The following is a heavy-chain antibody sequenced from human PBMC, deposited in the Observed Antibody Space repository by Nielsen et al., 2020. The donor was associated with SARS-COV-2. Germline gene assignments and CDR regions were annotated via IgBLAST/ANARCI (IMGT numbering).Heavy chain of an antibody. CDR3: ARDWSRAADV. CDR1: EFTFNDHS. J-gene: IGHJ3*01. CDR2: ISWNSGGI. D-gene: IGHD2-15*01. V-gene: IGHV3-9*01. Sequence: SLKISCAASEFTFNDHSMHWVRQVPGKGLEWVSGISWNSGGIGYADSVKGRFTISRDNAKNSMSLQMNSLRVEDTAVYYCARDWSRAADVWGQGTMVTVSS.